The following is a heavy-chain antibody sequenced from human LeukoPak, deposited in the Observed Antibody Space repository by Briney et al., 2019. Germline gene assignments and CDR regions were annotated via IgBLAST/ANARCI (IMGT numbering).Heavy chain of an antibody. Sequence: GGSLRLSCAVSGFTFSPYSMNWVRQAPGKGLEWVSSISSTSTYIYYADSVKGRFTISRDNAKNSLYLQMNSLRAEDTAVYYCARDRYSSSWYVLDYWGQGTLVTVSS. V-gene: IGHV3-21*01. CDR3: ARDRYSSSWYVLDY. CDR2: ISSTSTYI. J-gene: IGHJ4*02. CDR1: GFTFSPYS. D-gene: IGHD6-13*01.